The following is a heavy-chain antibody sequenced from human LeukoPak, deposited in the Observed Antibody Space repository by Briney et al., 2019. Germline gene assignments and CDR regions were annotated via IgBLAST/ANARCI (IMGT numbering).Heavy chain of an antibody. CDR3: ARAGTYYDFWSGTPRASWFDP. J-gene: IGHJ5*02. D-gene: IGHD3-3*01. CDR2: ISAYNGNT. Sequence: ASVKVSCKASGCTFTSYGISWVRQAPGQGLEWMGWISAYNGNTNYAQKLQGRVTMTTDTSTSTAYMELRSLRSDDTAVYYCARAGTYYDFWSGTPRASWFDPWGQGTLVTVSS. V-gene: IGHV1-18*01. CDR1: GCTFTSYG.